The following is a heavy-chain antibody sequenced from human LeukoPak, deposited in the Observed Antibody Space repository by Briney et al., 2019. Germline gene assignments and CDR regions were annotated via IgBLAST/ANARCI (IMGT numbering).Heavy chain of an antibody. D-gene: IGHD3-22*01. CDR3: AREYYDSSGTPAPTSFDY. V-gene: IGHV3-74*01. J-gene: IGHJ4*02. Sequence: GGSLRLSCAASGFTLSTYWMHWVRQAPGMGLVWVSRINSDGSNTTYADSVKGRFTISRDNAKNSLYLQMNSLRAEDTALYHCAREYYDSSGTPAPTSFDYWGQGTLVTVSS. CDR2: INSDGSNT. CDR1: GFTLSTYW.